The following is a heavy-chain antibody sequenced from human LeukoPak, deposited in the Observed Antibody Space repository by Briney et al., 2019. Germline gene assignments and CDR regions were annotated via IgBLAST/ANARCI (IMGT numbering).Heavy chain of an antibody. J-gene: IGHJ4*02. D-gene: IGHD3-16*01. CDR2: IHSGGGST. CDR1: GYTFTNYY. CDR3: AKDGGY. V-gene: IGHV1-46*01. Sequence: GASVKVSCKASGYTFTNYYMHWMRQAPGQGLEWMGIIHSGGGSTAYAQKFQGRVTITADESTSTAYMELSSLRAEDTAVYYCAKDGGYWGQGTLVTVSS.